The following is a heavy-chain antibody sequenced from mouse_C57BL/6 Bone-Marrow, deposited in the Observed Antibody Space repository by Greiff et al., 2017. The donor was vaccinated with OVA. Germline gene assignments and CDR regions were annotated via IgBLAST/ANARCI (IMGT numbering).Heavy chain of an antibody. CDR1: GYSITSGYY. V-gene: IGHV3-6*01. D-gene: IGHD1-1*01. J-gene: IGHJ2*01. CDR2: ISYDGSN. Sequence: DVQLVESGPGLVKPSQSLSLTCSVTGYSITSGYYWNWIRQFPGNKLEWMGYISYDGSNNYNPSLKNRISITRDTSKNQFFLKLNSVTTEDTATYYCARERYYYGSSYLYYFDYWGQGTTLTVSS. CDR3: ARERYYYGSSYLYYFDY.